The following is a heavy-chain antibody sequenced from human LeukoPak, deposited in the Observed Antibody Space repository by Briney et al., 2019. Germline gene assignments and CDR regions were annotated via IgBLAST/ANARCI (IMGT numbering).Heavy chain of an antibody. J-gene: IGHJ3*02. Sequence: SETLSLTCAVYGGSFSGYSWNWIRQPPVKGLEWIGEINHSGGTNYNPSLKSRVTISVDTSKNQFYLKLSSVTAADTAVYYCARVRLGGSSVYAFDIWGQGTMVTVSS. V-gene: IGHV4-34*01. CDR3: ARVRLGGSSVYAFDI. CDR1: GGSFSGYS. CDR2: INHSGGT. D-gene: IGHD3-16*01.